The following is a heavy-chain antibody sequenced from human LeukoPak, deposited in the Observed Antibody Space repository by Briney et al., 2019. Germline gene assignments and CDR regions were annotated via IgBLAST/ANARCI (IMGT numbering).Heavy chain of an antibody. D-gene: IGHD6-13*01. J-gene: IGHJ4*02. V-gene: IGHV1-46*01. CDR1: GYTFTSYY. Sequence: GASVKVSCKASGYTFTSYYMHWVRQASGQGLEWMGIINPSGGSTSYAQKFQGRVTMTRDMSTSTVYMELSSLRSEDTAVYYCARESGPAAAGTADFDYWGQGTLVTVSS. CDR2: INPSGGST. CDR3: ARESGPAAAGTADFDY.